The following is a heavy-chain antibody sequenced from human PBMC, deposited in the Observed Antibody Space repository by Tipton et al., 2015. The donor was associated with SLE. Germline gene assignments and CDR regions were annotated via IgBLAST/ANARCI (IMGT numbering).Heavy chain of an antibody. CDR2: IYYTMSA. Sequence: TLSLTCTVSGGSISSADYYWSWIRQHPGKGLEWIGYIYYTMSAYYNPSLKSRVTILVDKSKNQFSLRVTSVTAADTAVYYCARDLGHGGDSDYWGQGTLVTVSS. J-gene: IGHJ4*02. D-gene: IGHD3/OR15-3a*01. CDR1: GGSISSADYY. V-gene: IGHV4-30-4*08. CDR3: ARDLGHGGDSDY.